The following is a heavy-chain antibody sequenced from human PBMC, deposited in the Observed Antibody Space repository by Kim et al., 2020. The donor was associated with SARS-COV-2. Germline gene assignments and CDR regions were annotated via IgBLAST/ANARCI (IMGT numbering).Heavy chain of an antibody. Sequence: ASVKVSCKVSGYTLTELSMHWVRQAPGKGLEWMGGFDPEDGETIYAQKFQGRVTMTEDTSTDTAYMELSSLRSEDTAVYYCATGPYDFWSGLEYYFDYWGQGTLVTVSS. CDR2: FDPEDGET. CDR1: GYTLTELS. D-gene: IGHD3-3*01. V-gene: IGHV1-24*01. CDR3: ATGPYDFWSGLEYYFDY. J-gene: IGHJ4*02.